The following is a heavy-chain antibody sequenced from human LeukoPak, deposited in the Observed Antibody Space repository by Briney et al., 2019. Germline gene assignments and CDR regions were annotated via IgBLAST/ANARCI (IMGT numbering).Heavy chain of an antibody. Sequence: ASVKVSCKASGGTFSNYPIIWVRLAPGRGLECLAGIIPVYGTANYAQMFHGRITLAAQESTATAYMELRRLTSDDTAMYFCATHTGGYNYWWFDIWGQGTLVTVSS. CDR3: ATHTGGYNYWWFDI. J-gene: IGHJ5*02. CDR2: IIPVYGTA. CDR1: GGTFSNYP. V-gene: IGHV1-69*13. D-gene: IGHD5-24*01.